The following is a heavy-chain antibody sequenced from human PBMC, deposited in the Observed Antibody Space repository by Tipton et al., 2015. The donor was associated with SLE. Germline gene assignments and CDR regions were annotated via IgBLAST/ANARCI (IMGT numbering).Heavy chain of an antibody. CDR2: IYYSGNT. D-gene: IGHD5-18*01. J-gene: IGHJ6*03. CDR3: THSTDYYYMDV. V-gene: IGHV4-31*03. CDR1: GVSINGGGYY. Sequence: TLSLTCTVSGVSINGGGYYWSWIRQHPGKGLERIGRIYYSGNTHYNSSLKSRLTIPVDTSKNQFSLKLTSVTPADTAVYYCTHSTDYYYMDVWGKGTTVTVSS.